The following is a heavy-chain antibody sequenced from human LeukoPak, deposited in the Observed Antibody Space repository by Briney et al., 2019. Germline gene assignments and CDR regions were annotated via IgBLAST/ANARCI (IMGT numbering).Heavy chain of an antibody. CDR2: ISRNGIYI. V-gene: IGHV3-21*01. J-gene: IGHJ5*02. Sequence: PGGSLRLSCAYRGFTLSIYIANSVRQAPGKGLEWVSSISRNGIYIKYVDSVKGRFTVSRDNAKNSLYLQMNSLRAEDTAVYYCARDGRPATVANWFDPWGQGTLVTVSS. CDR3: ARDGRPATVANWFDP. D-gene: IGHD2-15*01. CDR1: GFTLSIYI.